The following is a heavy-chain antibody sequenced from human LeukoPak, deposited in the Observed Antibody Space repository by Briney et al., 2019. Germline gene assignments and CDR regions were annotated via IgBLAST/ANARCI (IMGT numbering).Heavy chain of an antibody. CDR2: IKSKIDGGTT. CDR3: TTDAGYSSRWYNY. D-gene: IGHD6-13*01. J-gene: IGHJ4*02. V-gene: IGHV3-15*01. CDR1: GFTFSDAY. Sequence: GGSLRLSCAASGFTFSDAYMSWVRQAPGKGLEWVGRIKSKIDGGTTDYAAPVKGRFTLSRDDSRNTLSLQMNSLKTEDTGFYYCTTDAGYSSRWYNYWGQGTLVTVSS.